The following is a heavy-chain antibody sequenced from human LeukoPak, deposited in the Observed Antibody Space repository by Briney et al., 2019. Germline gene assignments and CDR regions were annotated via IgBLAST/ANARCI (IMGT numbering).Heavy chain of an antibody. Sequence: GRSLRLSCAASGFTFSSYGMHWVRQAPGKGLEWVAVIWYDGSNKYYADSVKGRFTISRDNSKNTLYLQMNSLRAEDTAVYYRARPTYSGSYYGFDYWGQGTLVTVSS. CDR3: ARPTYSGSYYGFDY. J-gene: IGHJ4*02. CDR1: GFTFSSYG. V-gene: IGHV3-33*01. CDR2: IWYDGSNK. D-gene: IGHD1-26*01.